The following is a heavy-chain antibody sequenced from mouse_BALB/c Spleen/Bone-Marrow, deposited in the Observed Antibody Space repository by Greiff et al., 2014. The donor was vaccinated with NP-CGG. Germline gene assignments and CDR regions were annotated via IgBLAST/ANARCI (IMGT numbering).Heavy chain of an antibody. CDR3: ARDKNYGSYWYFDV. V-gene: IGHV7-3*02. CDR2: IRSKANGYTT. Sequence: EVQRVESGGGLVQPGGSLRLSCATSGFTFTDYYMSWVRQPPGKALEWLGFIRSKANGYTTEYSASVKGRFTISRDNSQSILYLQMNTLRAEDSATYYCARDKNYGSYWYFDVWGAGTTVTVSS. CDR1: GFTFTDYY. D-gene: IGHD2-1*01. J-gene: IGHJ1*01.